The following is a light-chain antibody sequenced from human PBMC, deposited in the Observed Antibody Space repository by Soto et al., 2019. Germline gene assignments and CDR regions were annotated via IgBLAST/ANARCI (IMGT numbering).Light chain of an antibody. CDR3: QQHADLPLT. CDR2: AAS. V-gene: IGKV3-11*01. Sequence: EIVLTQSPATLSLSPGERATLSCRASRSVGNNLAWYQKKPGQAPGLLIYAASTRATGIPARFSGSGSGTDFTLTISSLEPEDFAVYYCQQHADLPLTFGGGTKVEI. CDR1: RSVGNN. J-gene: IGKJ4*01.